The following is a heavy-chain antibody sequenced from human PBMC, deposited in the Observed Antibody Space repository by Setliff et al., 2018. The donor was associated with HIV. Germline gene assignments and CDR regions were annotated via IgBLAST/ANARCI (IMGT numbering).Heavy chain of an antibody. V-gene: IGHV3-49*04. CDR1: GFTFSSYG. Sequence: PGGSLRLSCAASGFTFSSYGMHWVRQAPGKGLEWVGFIRSKAYGGTTEYAASVKGRFTISRDDSKSIAYLQMNSLKTEDTAVYYCTRVPLRGIAARPHPYYYYYMDVWGKGTTVTVSS. D-gene: IGHD6-6*01. J-gene: IGHJ6*03. CDR2: IRSKAYGGTT. CDR3: TRVPLRGIAARPHPYYYYYMDV.